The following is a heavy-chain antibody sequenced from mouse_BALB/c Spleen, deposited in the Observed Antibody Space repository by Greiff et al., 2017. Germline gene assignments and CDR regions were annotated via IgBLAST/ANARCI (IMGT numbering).Heavy chain of an antibody. CDR3: ARHGTTAWFAY. CDR1: GFTFSSYT. CDR2: ISNGGGST. D-gene: IGHD1-1*01. J-gene: IGHJ3*01. Sequence: EVHLVESGGGLVQPGGSLKLSCAASGFTFSSYTMSWVRQTPEKRLEWVAYISNGGGSTYYPDTVKGRFTISRDNAKNTLYLQMSSLKSEDTAMYYCARHGTTAWFAYWGQGTLVTVSA. V-gene: IGHV5-12-2*01.